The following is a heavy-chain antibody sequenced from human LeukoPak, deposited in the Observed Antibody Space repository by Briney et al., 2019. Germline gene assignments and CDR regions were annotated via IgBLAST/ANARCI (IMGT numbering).Heavy chain of an antibody. Sequence: QAGGSLRLFCAASGITVSSNYMSWVRQAPGKGLEWGSVIYSGGSTYYSDSVKGRFTISRDNSKNTLYLQMNSRRAEDTAVYYCARESRGIAAAGSFDYWGQGTLVTVSS. CDR3: ARESRGIAAAGSFDY. J-gene: IGHJ4*02. CDR2: IYSGGST. D-gene: IGHD6-13*01. CDR1: GITVSSNY. V-gene: IGHV3-66*01.